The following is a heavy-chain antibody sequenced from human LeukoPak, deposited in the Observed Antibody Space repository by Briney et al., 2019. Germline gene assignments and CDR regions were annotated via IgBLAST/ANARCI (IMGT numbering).Heavy chain of an antibody. D-gene: IGHD6-13*01. CDR3: VKTSSSSWAYYYYGMDV. V-gene: IGHV3-64D*06. J-gene: IGHJ6*04. CDR1: GFTFSSYA. Sequence: GGSLRLSCSASGFTFSSYAMYWVRQAPGKGLEYVSAISGNGGTTYYADSVKARFTISRDNSKSTLYLQMSGLRAEDTALYYCVKTSSSSWAYYYYGMDVWGKGTTVTVSS. CDR2: ISGNGGTT.